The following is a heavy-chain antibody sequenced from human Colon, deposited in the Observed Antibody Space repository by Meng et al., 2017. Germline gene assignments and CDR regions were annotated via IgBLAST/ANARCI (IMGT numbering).Heavy chain of an antibody. Sequence: EEQLVESGGGLGHPGGSLRLSCVASGFTFRGSWMNWVRQAPGKGLMWVARTNSDGSSNFFADSVKGRFAISRDNARNTLYLQMNSLKVEDTAVYYCARDSTTFRAFDLWGQGTLVTVSS. D-gene: IGHD2/OR15-2a*01. V-gene: IGHV3-74*01. CDR3: ARDSTTFRAFDL. J-gene: IGHJ4*02. CDR2: TNSDGSSN. CDR1: GFTFRGSW.